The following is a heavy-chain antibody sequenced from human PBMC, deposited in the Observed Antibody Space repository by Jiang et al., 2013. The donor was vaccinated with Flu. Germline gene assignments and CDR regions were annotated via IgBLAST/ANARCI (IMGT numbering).Heavy chain of an antibody. CDR2: IYYSGST. D-gene: IGHD3-10*01. CDR1: GGSISSYY. Sequence: KPSETLSLTCTVSGGSISSYYWSWIRQPPGKGLEWIGYIYYSGSTNYNPSLKSRVTISVDTSKNQFSLKLSSVTAADTAVYYCARHEYYGSGSYLNWFDPWGQGTLVTVSS. CDR3: ARHEYYGSGSYLNWFDP. J-gene: IGHJ5*02. V-gene: IGHV4-59*08.